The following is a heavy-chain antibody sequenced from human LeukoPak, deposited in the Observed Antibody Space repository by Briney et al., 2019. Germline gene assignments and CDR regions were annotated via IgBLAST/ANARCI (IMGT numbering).Heavy chain of an antibody. CDR3: AREYCSGGRCYSGAFDI. CDR2: IKEDGNEK. J-gene: IGHJ3*02. V-gene: IGHV3-7*01. D-gene: IGHD2-15*01. CDR1: GFTFSSYW. Sequence: GGSLRLSCAASGFTFSSYWMNWVRQAPGKGLEWVANIKEDGNEKYYVDSVKGRFTISRDNAKNSLFLQVNSLRAEDTAVYYCAREYCSGGRCYSGAFDIWGQGTLVSVSS.